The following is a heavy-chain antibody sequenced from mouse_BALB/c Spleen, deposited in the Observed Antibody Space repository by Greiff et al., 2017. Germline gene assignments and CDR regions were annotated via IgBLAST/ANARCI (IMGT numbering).Heavy chain of an antibody. D-gene: IGHD1-1*01. V-gene: IGHV1S29*02. CDR1: GYTFTDYN. Sequence: EVKLQQSGPELVKPGASVKISCKASGYTFTDYNMHWVKQSHGKSLEWIGYIYPYNGGTGYNQKFKSKATLTVDNSSSTAYMELRSLTSEDSAVYYCARGTVVADYWGQGTTLTVSS. CDR2: IYPYNGGT. J-gene: IGHJ2*01. CDR3: ARGTVVADY.